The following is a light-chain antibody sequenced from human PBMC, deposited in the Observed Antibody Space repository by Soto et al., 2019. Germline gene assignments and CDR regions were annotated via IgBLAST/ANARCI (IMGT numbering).Light chain of an antibody. CDR1: QTISTR. CDR2: KAS. Sequence: DIQMTQSPSTLSASVGDRVTITCRASQTISTRLAWYQQKPGKAPKLLMYKASSLESGVPSRFSGSGSGTEFTLTINSLQPDDFANYYCQQYNSYPLNFGGGTKV. CDR3: QQYNSYPLN. J-gene: IGKJ4*01. V-gene: IGKV1-5*03.